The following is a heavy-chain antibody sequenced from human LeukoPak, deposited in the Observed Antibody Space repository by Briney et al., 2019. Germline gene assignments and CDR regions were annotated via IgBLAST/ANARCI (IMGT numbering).Heavy chain of an antibody. CDR1: CDSLSRNNYY. D-gene: IGHD5-24*01. CDR2: MSYSGST. J-gene: IGHJ4*02. Sequence: SETLSLTCTVCCDSLSRNNYYWGWIRQPPGKGLEWIGQMSYSGSTYYNPSLKSRVTISVDTSKNQFSLKLSSVTAADTAVYYCSRGPGGLQYLRYWGQGTLVTVSS. V-gene: IGHV4-39*07. CDR3: SRGPGGLQYLRY.